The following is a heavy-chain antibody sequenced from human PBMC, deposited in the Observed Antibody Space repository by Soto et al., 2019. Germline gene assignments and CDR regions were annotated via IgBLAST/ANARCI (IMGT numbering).Heavy chain of an antibody. V-gene: IGHV3-30-3*01. CDR2: ISYDGSNK. D-gene: IGHD3-10*01. CDR3: ARDHNPYGSGTGGGFDP. Sequence: QVQLVESGGGVVQPGRSLRLSCAASGFTFSSYAMHWVRQAPGKGLEWVAVISYDGSNKYYADSVKGRFTISRDNSKNTLYLQMNSLRAEDTAVYYCARDHNPYGSGTGGGFDPWGQGTLVTVSS. CDR1: GFTFSSYA. J-gene: IGHJ5*02.